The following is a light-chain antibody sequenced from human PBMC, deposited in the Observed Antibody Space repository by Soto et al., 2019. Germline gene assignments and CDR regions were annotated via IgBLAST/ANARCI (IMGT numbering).Light chain of an antibody. CDR1: RSDIGSYNN. J-gene: IGLJ2*01. V-gene: IGLV2-23*02. Sequence: QSALTQPASVSGSPGQSITISCSGSRSDIGSYNNVAWYQQHPGKAPRVMIFGVTKRPSGISDRFFGSKSGSTASLTISGLQVEDEADYYCQSYDSSLSGSVVFGGGTKLTVL. CDR3: QSYDSSLSGSVV. CDR2: GVT.